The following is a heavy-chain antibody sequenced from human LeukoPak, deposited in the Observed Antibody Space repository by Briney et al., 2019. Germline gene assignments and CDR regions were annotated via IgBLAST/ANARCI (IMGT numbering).Heavy chain of an antibody. D-gene: IGHD3-22*01. CDR3: AREYYDSSGSKYAFDI. CDR1: GYTLTDYY. Sequence: ASVKVSCRASGYTLTDYYMHWVRQAPGQGLEWMGCIDPDSGGTKSAQRFQGRVTMTRDTSITTVYIELIRLRSDDTAVYYCAREYYDSSGSKYAFDIWGQGTMVTVSS. J-gene: IGHJ3*02. V-gene: IGHV1-2*02. CDR2: IDPDSGGT.